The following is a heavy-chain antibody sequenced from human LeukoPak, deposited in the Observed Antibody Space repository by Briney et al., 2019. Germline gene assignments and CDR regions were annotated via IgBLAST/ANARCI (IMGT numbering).Heavy chain of an antibody. CDR3: ARDSEGCFDF. Sequence: GGSLRLSCAASGLTFSSFDMSWVRQAPGKGLEWVSTLACLDTSCTEYYADSVKGRFSISRDNSRSTLSLQMNSLRVEDTAIYYCARDSEGCFDFWGQGTLVTVSS. V-gene: IGHV3-23*01. D-gene: IGHD3-10*01. J-gene: IGHJ4*02. CDR2: LACLDTSCTE. CDR1: GLTFSSFD.